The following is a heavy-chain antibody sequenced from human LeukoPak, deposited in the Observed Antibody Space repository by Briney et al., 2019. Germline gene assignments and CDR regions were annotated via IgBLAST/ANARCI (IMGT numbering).Heavy chain of an antibody. V-gene: IGHV4-59*12. D-gene: IGHD6-6*01. J-gene: IGHJ4*02. CDR3: ARKEQLVPIDY. CDR2: IYYSGST. Sequence: SETLSLTCTVSGGSISSYYWSWIRQPPGKGLEWIGYIYYSGSTNYNPSLKSRVTISVDTSKNQFSLKLSSVTAADTAVYYCARKEQLVPIDYWGQGTLVTVSS. CDR1: GGSISSYY.